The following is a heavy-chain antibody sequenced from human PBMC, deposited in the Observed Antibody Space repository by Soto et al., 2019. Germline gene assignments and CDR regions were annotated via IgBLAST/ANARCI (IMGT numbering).Heavy chain of an antibody. V-gene: IGHV2-5*01. D-gene: IGHD4-17*01. Sequence: VSGPTLVNPTQTLTLTCTFSGFSLSSSGVGVGWVRQPPGKPLEWLTLIYWNDDKNYSPSLKSRLTITKDTSKNQVVLTMTNMDPVDTATYYCGHRPRPRTTVFAVWFDPWGQGTLVTVSS. CDR1: GFSLSSSGVG. CDR2: IYWNDDK. J-gene: IGHJ5*02. CDR3: GHRPRPRTTVFAVWFDP.